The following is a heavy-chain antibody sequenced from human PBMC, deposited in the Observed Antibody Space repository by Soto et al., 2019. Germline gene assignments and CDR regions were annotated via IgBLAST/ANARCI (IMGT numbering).Heavy chain of an antibody. V-gene: IGHV1-18*04. J-gene: IGHJ5*02. CDR2: ISAYNGNT. CDR1: GSTFTSYG. Sequence: ASVTGPCKASGSTFTSYGISLVRQAPGQGLEWMGWISAYNGNTNYAQKLQGRVTMTTDTSTSTAYMELRSLRSDDTAVYYCARDGRPSRRIVVVPAATYDYAQNWFDPWGQGTRVNVS. D-gene: IGHD2-2*01. CDR3: ARDGRPSRRIVVVPAATYDYAQNWFDP.